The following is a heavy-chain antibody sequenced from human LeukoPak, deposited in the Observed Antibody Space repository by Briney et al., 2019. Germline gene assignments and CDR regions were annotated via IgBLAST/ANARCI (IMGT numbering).Heavy chain of an antibody. J-gene: IGHJ4*02. Sequence: GGSLRLSCAASGFTFSNFWMHWVRQAPGKGLVWVSRINFDGSGTTYADSVKGRFTISRDNTKNSLYLQMDSLTADDTAVYFCACLRGPSDYWGQGTLVTVSS. CDR1: GFTFSNFW. V-gene: IGHV3-74*01. D-gene: IGHD4-17*01. CDR3: ACLRGPSDY. CDR2: INFDGSGT.